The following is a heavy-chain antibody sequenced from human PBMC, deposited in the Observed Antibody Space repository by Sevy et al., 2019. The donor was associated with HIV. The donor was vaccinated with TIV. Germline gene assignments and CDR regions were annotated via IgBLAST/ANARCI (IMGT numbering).Heavy chain of an antibody. Sequence: SETLSLTCTVSGGSVSSGRYYWSWIRQPPGKALEWIGYFYDSGRTKYNPSLKSRVTIAVDMSKNLFSLKLTSVTAADTAVYYCARHGAVQLAFGMDVWGQGTRVTVSS. CDR2: FYDSGRT. D-gene: IGHD1-1*01. CDR3: ARHGAVQLAFGMDV. CDR1: GGSVSSGRYY. J-gene: IGHJ6*02. V-gene: IGHV4-61*03.